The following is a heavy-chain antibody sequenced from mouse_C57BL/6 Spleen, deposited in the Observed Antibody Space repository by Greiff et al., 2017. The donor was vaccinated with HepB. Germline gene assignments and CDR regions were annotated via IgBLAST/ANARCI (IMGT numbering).Heavy chain of an antibody. D-gene: IGHD2-5*01. Sequence: VQLQQPGAELVMPGASVKLSCKASGYTFTSYWMHWVKQRPGQGLEWIGEIDPSDSYTNYNQKFKGKSTLTVDKSSSTAYMQLSSLTSEDSAVYYCARTRAYYSNYPYYFDYWGQGTTLTVSS. J-gene: IGHJ2*01. V-gene: IGHV1-69*01. CDR2: IDPSDSYT. CDR3: ARTRAYYSNYPYYFDY. CDR1: GYTFTSYW.